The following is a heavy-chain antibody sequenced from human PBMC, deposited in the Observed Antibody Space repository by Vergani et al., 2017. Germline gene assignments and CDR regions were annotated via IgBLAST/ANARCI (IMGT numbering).Heavy chain of an antibody. V-gene: IGHV1-69*12. Sequence: QVQLVQSGAEVKKPGSSVTVSCKASGGTFSSYAISWVRQAPGQGLEWMGGIIPIFGTANYAQKFQGRVTITADESTSTAYMELSSLRSEDTAVYYCARDISITMVRGVITLDYWGQGTLVTVSS. CDR3: ARDISITMVRGVITLDY. CDR1: GGTFSSYA. CDR2: IIPIFGTA. J-gene: IGHJ4*02. D-gene: IGHD3-10*01.